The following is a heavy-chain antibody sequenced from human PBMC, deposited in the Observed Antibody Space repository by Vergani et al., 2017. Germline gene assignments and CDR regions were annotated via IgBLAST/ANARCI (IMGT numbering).Heavy chain of an antibody. V-gene: IGHV1-18*04. D-gene: IGHD2-2*01. Sequence: QVQLVQSGAEVKKPGASVKVSCKASGYTFTSYGISWVRQAPGQGLEWMGWISAYNGNTNSAQKLQGRVTMTTDTSTSTAYMELRSLRSDDTAVYYCARDPDIVVVXAAPYYYYYYGMDVWGQGTTVTVSS. CDR3: ARDPDIVVVXAAPYYYYYYGMDV. J-gene: IGHJ6*02. CDR1: GYTFTSYG. CDR2: ISAYNGNT.